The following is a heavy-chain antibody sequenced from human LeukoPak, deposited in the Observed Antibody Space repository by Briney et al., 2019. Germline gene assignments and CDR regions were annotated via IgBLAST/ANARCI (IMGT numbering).Heavy chain of an antibody. Sequence: PGGSLRLSCAASGFTFSSYSMMWVRQAPGKGLEWVSYISSSSTTIHYADSVKGRFTISRDNAKNSVYLQMNSLTAEDTAVYYCAKPFGFLEWLYGGYFDSWGQGTLVTVSS. CDR1: GFTFSSYS. D-gene: IGHD3-3*01. V-gene: IGHV3-48*01. J-gene: IGHJ4*02. CDR3: AKPFGFLEWLYGGYFDS. CDR2: ISSSSTTI.